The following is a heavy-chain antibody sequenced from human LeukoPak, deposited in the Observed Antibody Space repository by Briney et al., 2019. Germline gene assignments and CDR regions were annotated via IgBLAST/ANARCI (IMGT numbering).Heavy chain of an antibody. Sequence: PGGSLRLSCAASGFSFSSYAMSWVRQAPGKGLEWVSAISVSGGSTYYADSVRGRFTISRDNSKNTLYLQMNSLRAEDTAVYYCATGGGSYAFDYWGQGTLVTVSS. CDR2: ISVSGGST. CDR3: ATGGGSYAFDY. D-gene: IGHD3-16*01. V-gene: IGHV3-23*01. CDR1: GFSFSSYA. J-gene: IGHJ4*02.